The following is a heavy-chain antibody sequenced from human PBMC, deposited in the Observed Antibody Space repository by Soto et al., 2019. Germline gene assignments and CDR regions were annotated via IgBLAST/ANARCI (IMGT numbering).Heavy chain of an antibody. J-gene: IGHJ6*03. CDR2: ISSNGVGT. CDR1: GFTLSGYA. V-gene: IGHV3-64*01. CDR3: ARRARPDFYYLDV. Sequence: EVQLAESGGGLAQPGGSLRLSCAASGFTLSGYAMDWVRQAPGKGLEYVSGISSNGVGTYYANSVQGRFTISRDNSKNTVYLQIGSLRPEDMAVYYCARRARPDFYYLDVLGKGTTGTVSS. D-gene: IGHD6-6*01.